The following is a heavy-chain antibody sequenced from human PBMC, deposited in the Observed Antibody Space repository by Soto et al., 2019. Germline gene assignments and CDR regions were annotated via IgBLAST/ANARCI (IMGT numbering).Heavy chain of an antibody. V-gene: IGHV3-48*03. J-gene: IGHJ4*02. D-gene: IGHD3-10*01. Sequence: EVQLLESGGGLVQPGGSLRLSCGVSGFTFNDFEMNWVRQAPGKGLEWLAYIDGSGTTKKYADSVRGRFTISRDNPNNSLFLQMSSLRAADTAIYYCARGFGRFNDWGQGTVVSVSS. CDR3: ARGFGRFND. CDR2: IDGSGTTK. CDR1: GFTFNDFE.